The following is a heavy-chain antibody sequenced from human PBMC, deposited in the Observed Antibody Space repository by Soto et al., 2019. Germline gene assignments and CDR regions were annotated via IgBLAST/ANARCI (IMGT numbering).Heavy chain of an antibody. Sequence: SGPTLVNPTQTLTLTCTFSGFSLSTSGMCVSWIRQPPGKALEWLALIDWDDDKYYSTSLKTRLTTSKDTSKNQVVLTMTNMDPVDTATYYCARTTGHIAPYGMDVWGQGTTVTVSS. CDR1: GFSLSTSGMC. D-gene: IGHD3-9*01. J-gene: IGHJ6*02. CDR2: IDWDDDK. V-gene: IGHV2-70*01. CDR3: ARTTGHIAPYGMDV.